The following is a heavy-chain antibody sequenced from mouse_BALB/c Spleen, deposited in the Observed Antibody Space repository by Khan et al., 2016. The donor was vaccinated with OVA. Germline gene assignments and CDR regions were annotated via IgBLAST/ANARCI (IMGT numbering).Heavy chain of an antibody. CDR1: AFTFSSYA. V-gene: IGHV5-6-5*01. D-gene: IGHD1-1*01. J-gene: IGHJ1*01. Sequence: EVELVESGGGLVKPGGSLKLSCAASAFTFSSYAMSWVRQTPEKRLEWVASINSGGSIYYSDSMKGRFTISRDNARNILYLQMSSLRSEDTAMYYCARGQFYGFSYDYWYFDVWGAGTTVTVSS. CDR3: ARGQFYGFSYDYWYFDV. CDR2: INSGGSI.